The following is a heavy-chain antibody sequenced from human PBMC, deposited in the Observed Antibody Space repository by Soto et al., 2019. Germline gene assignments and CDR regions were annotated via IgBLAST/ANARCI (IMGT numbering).Heavy chain of an antibody. CDR1: GYTFTSYG. Sequence: QVQLVQSGAEVKKPGASVKVSCKASGYTFTSYGISWVRQAPGQGLEWMGWISAYNGNTNYAQKLQGRVTMTTDTSTSTAYRELRSLRSHDTTVYYWAREPPVRGGGMDVWGQGTTVTVAS. J-gene: IGHJ6*02. V-gene: IGHV1-18*01. D-gene: IGHD3-10*01. CDR3: AREPPVRGGGMDV. CDR2: ISAYNGNT.